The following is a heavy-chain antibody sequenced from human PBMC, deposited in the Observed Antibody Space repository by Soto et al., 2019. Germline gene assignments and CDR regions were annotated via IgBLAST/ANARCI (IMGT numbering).Heavy chain of an antibody. Sequence: PSETLSLTCTVSGGSISSYYWSWIRQPPGKGLEWIGYIYYSGSTNYNPSLKSRVTISVDTSKNQFSLKLSSVTAADTAVYYCARSSIAAPRDCFDPCGQGTLVTVSS. CDR2: IYYSGST. D-gene: IGHD6-6*01. CDR3: ARSSIAAPRDCFDP. J-gene: IGHJ5*02. CDR1: GGSISSYY. V-gene: IGHV4-59*08.